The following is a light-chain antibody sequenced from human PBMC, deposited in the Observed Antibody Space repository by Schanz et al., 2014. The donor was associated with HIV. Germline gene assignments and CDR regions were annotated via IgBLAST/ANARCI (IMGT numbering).Light chain of an antibody. Sequence: IQLTQSPSTLSASVGDRITITCRASQSISGWLAWYQQKPGEAPNLLISEASTLKSGVPSRFSGSGSGTDFTLTISSLQPEDSASYYCLQHDSYPLTFGGGTKVEIK. J-gene: IGKJ4*01. CDR2: EAS. CDR1: QSISGW. V-gene: IGKV1-5*03. CDR3: LQHDSYPLT.